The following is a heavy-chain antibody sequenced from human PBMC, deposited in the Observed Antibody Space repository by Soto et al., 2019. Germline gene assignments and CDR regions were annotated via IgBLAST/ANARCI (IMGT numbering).Heavy chain of an antibody. D-gene: IGHD5-18*01. J-gene: IGHJ3*02. Sequence: ASVKVSCKVSGYTLTELSMHWVRQAPGKGLEWMGGFDPEDGETIYAQKFQGRVTMTEDTSTDTAYMELSSLRSEDTAVYYCATLTAMAKGDAFDIWGQGTMVTV. CDR2: FDPEDGET. CDR1: GYTLTELS. V-gene: IGHV1-24*01. CDR3: ATLTAMAKGDAFDI.